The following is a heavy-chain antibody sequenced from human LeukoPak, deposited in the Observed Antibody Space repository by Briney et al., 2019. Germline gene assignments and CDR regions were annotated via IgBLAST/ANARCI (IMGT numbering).Heavy chain of an antibody. CDR3: ARDQEGSGSYPPYYYYYMDV. CDR1: GGSISSYC. Sequence: SETLSLTCTVSGGSISSYCWSWIRQPAGKGLEWIGRIYTSGSTNYNPSLKSRVTMSVDTSKNQFSLKLSSVTAADTAVYYCARDQEGSGSYPPYYYYYMDVWGKGTTVTISS. V-gene: IGHV4-4*07. J-gene: IGHJ6*03. CDR2: IYTSGST. D-gene: IGHD3-10*01.